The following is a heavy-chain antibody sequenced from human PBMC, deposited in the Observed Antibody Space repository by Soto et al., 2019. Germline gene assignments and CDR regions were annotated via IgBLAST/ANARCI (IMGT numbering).Heavy chain of an antibody. D-gene: IGHD6-13*01. CDR2: ISGRSTYI. V-gene: IGHV3-21*01. CDR1: GFTFSLYT. Sequence: PGGSLRLSCAASGFTFSLYTMNWVRQAPGKGLEWVSSISGRSTYIYYADSVKGRFTISRDNAKNSLYLQMNSLRAEDAAVYYCARDRSGISTHPTGFDPWGQGTRVTVSS. CDR3: ARDRSGISTHPTGFDP. J-gene: IGHJ5*02.